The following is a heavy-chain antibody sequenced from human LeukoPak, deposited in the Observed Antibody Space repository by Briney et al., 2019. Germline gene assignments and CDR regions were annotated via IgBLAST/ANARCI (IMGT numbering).Heavy chain of an antibody. J-gene: IGHJ4*02. V-gene: IGHV3-30*18. CDR2: ISSDGGNK. CDR1: GFTFSNYG. CDR3: AKNPYGSGSFAFDS. D-gene: IGHD3-10*01. Sequence: GRSLRLSCAASGFTFSNYGMHWVRQAPGKGLEWLAVISSDGGNKYYADSGKGRFTISRDNSKNMLYLQMNSLRVDDTAVYSCAKNPYGSGSFAFDSWGQGTLVTVSS.